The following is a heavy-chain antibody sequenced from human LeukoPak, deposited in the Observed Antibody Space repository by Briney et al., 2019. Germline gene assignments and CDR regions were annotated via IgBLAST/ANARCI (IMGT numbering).Heavy chain of an antibody. D-gene: IGHD3-9*01. CDR3: SRDVAYDILTGYPDY. CDR1: GFTFCSYA. Sequence: GRSLRLSCAASGFTFCSYAMHWVRQAPGKGLKWVAVISYDGSNKYYADSVKGRFTISRDNSKNTLYLQMNSLRAEDTAVYYCSRDVAYDILTGYPDYWGQGTLVTVSS. CDR2: ISYDGSNK. V-gene: IGHV3-30-3*01. J-gene: IGHJ4*02.